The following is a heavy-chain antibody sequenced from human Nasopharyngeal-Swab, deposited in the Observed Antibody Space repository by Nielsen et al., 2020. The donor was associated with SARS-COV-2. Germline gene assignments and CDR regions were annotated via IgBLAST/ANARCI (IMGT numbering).Heavy chain of an antibody. CDR2: INSDGSST. V-gene: IGHV3-74*01. Sequence: GESLKISCAASGFTFSSYWMHWVRQAPGKGLVWVSRINSDGSSTSYADSVKGRFTISRDNAKNTLYLQMNSLRAEDTAVYYCARDLYYDYVWGSYRCENYYYGMDVWGQGTTVTVSS. CDR1: GFTFSSYW. CDR3: ARDLYYDYVWGSYRCENYYYGMDV. D-gene: IGHD3-16*02. J-gene: IGHJ6*02.